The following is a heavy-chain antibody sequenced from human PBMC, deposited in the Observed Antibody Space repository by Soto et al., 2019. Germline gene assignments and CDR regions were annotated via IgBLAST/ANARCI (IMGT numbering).Heavy chain of an antibody. Sequence: EVQVVESGGGLVQPGGSLRLSCAASGFIVSSSYMSWVRQAPGKGLEWVAVIYSAGSTYYAASVKGRFPIYRDSSKNTLYLQMDSLRAEDTAVYYCARSPTRTTYADCFDPWGQGTLVTVSS. J-gene: IGHJ5*02. CDR3: ARSPTRTTYADCFDP. D-gene: IGHD4-17*01. CDR1: GFIVSSSY. V-gene: IGHV3-66*01. CDR2: IYSAGST.